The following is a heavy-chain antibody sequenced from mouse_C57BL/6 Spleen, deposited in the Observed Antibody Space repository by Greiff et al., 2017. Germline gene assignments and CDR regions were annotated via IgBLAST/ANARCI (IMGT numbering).Heavy chain of an antibody. V-gene: IGHV5-17*01. D-gene: IGHD1-1*01. CDR3: ATNYYGSLYYAMDY. CDR2: ISSGSSTI. Sequence: DVHLVESGGGLVKPGGSLKLSCAASGFTFSDYGMHWVRQAPEKGLEWVAYISSGSSTIYYADTVKGRFTISRDNAKNTLFLQMTSLRSEDTAMYYCATNYYGSLYYAMDYWGQGTSVTVSS. CDR1: GFTFSDYG. J-gene: IGHJ4*01.